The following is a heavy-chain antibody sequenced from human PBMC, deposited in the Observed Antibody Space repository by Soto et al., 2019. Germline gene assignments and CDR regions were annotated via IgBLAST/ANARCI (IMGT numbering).Heavy chain of an antibody. CDR1: GYTFTSYA. J-gene: IGHJ6*02. CDR3: ASSHIAAAPYGMDV. D-gene: IGHD6-13*01. CDR2: IKAGNGNT. Sequence: ASVKVSCKASGYTFTSYAMHWVRQAPGQRLEWKGWIKAGNGNTKYSQKIQRRVTITRDTSASTAYRELSSLRSEVSAVYYCASSHIAAAPYGMDVWGQGTTVTVSS. V-gene: IGHV1-3*01.